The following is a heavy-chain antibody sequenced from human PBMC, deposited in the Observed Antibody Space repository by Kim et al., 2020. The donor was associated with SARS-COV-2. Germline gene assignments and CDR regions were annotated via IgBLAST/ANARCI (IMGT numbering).Heavy chain of an antibody. CDR3: ARRRGGSYYFDY. V-gene: IGHV1-69*13. Sequence: SVKVSCKASGGTFSSYAISWVRQAPGQGLEWMGGIIPIFGTANYAQKFQGRVTITADESTSTAYMELSSLRSEDTAVYYCARRRGGSYYFDYWGQGTLVTVSS. CDR2: IIPIFGTA. CDR1: GGTFSSYA. D-gene: IGHD2-15*01. J-gene: IGHJ4*02.